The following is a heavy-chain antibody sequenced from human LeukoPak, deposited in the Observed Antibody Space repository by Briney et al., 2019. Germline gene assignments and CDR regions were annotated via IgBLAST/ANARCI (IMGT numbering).Heavy chain of an antibody. V-gene: IGHV3-7*03. D-gene: IGHD2-2*01. Sequence: GGSLGLSCAASGFTFSSYWMSWVRQAPGKGLEWVANIKQDGSEKYYVDSVKGRFTISRDKAKNSLYLQMNSLRAEDTAVYYCARDRGYCSSTSCPSLDYWGQGTLVTVSS. J-gene: IGHJ4*02. CDR3: ARDRGYCSSTSCPSLDY. CDR1: GFTFSSYW. CDR2: IKQDGSEK.